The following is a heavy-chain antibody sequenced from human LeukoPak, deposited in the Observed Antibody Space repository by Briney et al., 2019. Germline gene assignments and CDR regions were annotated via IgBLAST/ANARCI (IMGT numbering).Heavy chain of an antibody. J-gene: IGHJ4*02. V-gene: IGHV4-61*02. D-gene: IGHD5-12*01. CDR2: IYTSGST. Sequence: SQTLSLTCTVSGGSISSGSNYWSWIRQPAGKGLEWIGRIYTSGSTNYNPSLKSRVTISVDTSKNQFSLSLSSVTAADTAVYYCARGSARMVANPLFDYWGQGTLVTVSS. CDR1: GGSISSGSNY. CDR3: ARGSARMVANPLFDY.